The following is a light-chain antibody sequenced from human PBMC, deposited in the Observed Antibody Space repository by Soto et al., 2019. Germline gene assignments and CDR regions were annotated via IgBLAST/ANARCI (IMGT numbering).Light chain of an antibody. CDR3: QSYDSSLSAF. V-gene: IGLV1-40*01. CDR2: ANT. CDR1: SSNIGAGYD. Sequence: QSVLTQPPSVSGAPGQRVTISCSASSSNIGAGYDVHWYQQLPGTAPKLLIYANTNRPSGVPDRFSGSKSGTSASLAITGLQSEDEADYYCQSYDSSLSAFFGGGTKLTVL. J-gene: IGLJ2*01.